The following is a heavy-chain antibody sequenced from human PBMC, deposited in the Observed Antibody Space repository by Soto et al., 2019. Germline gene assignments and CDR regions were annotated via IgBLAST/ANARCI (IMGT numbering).Heavy chain of an antibody. D-gene: IGHD5-18*01. Sequence: PSETLSLTCTVSGGSISSYYWSWIRQPPGKGLEWIAYIYYSGSTNYNPSLKSRVTISVDTSKNQFSLKLSSVTAADTAVYYCARVDTAMVFDYWGQGTLVTVPS. CDR3: ARVDTAMVFDY. CDR1: GGSISSYY. V-gene: IGHV4-59*01. J-gene: IGHJ4*02. CDR2: IYYSGST.